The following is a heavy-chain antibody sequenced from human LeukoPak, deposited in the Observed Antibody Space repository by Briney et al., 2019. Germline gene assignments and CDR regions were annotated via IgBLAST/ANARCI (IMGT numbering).Heavy chain of an antibody. CDR1: GGSVSSGSYY. Sequence: SETLSLTCTVSGGSVSSGSYYWSWIRQPPGKGLEWIGYIYYSGSTSYNPSLKSRVTISVDTSKNQFSLKLSSVTAADTAVYYCARGHYYDSIGYFDYWGQGTLVTVSS. CDR2: IYYSGST. J-gene: IGHJ4*02. D-gene: IGHD3-22*01. V-gene: IGHV4-61*01. CDR3: ARGHYYDSIGYFDY.